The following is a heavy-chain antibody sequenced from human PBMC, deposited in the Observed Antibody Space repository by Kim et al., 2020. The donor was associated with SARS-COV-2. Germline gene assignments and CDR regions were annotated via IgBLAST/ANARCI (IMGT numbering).Heavy chain of an antibody. D-gene: IGHD3-22*01. J-gene: IGHJ4*02. CDR2: IYHSGST. Sequence: SETLSLTCAVSGGSISSSNWWSWVRQPPGKGLEWIGEIYHSGSTNYNPSLKSRVTISVDKSKNQFSLKLSSVTAADTAVYYCARVSENSSGYYYVHIFDYWGQGTLVTVSS. CDR3: ARVSENSSGYYYVHIFDY. V-gene: IGHV4-4*02. CDR1: GGSISSSNW.